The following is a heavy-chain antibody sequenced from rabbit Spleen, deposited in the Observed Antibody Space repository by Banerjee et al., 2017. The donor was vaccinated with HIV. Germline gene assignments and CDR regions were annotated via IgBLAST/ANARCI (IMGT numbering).Heavy chain of an antibody. V-gene: IGHV1S40*01. CDR3: ARDTGTSFSTYGMDL. J-gene: IGHJ6*01. Sequence: QSLEESGGDLVKPGASLTLTCTASGFSFSNSDYMCWVRQAPGKGLEWISCIAGSSSDFTYSATWAKGRFTISKTSSTTVTLQMTSLTVADTATYFCARDTGTSFSTYGMDLWGQATLVTVS. D-gene: IGHD7-1*01. CDR2: IAGSSSDFT. CDR1: GFSFSNSDY.